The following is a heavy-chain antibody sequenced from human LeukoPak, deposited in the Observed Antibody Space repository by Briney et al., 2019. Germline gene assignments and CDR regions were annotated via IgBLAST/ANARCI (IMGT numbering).Heavy chain of an antibody. CDR1: GYTFTSYY. CDR2: INPRGGST. Sequence: RVASVKVSCKASGYTFTSYYMHWVRQAPGQGLEWMGIINPRGGSTSYAQSFQGRVTMTRDTSTSTVYMELSSLRSEDTAVYYCASTSDDSSSWYNLDYWGRGTLVTVSS. CDR3: ASTSDDSSSWYNLDY. J-gene: IGHJ4*02. V-gene: IGHV1-46*01. D-gene: IGHD6-13*01.